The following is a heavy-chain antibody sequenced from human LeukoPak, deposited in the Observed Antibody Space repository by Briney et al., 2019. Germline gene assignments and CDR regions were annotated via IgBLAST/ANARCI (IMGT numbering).Heavy chain of an antibody. CDR3: ARDLLLKAAAGTFDP. D-gene: IGHD6-13*01. J-gene: IGHJ5*02. CDR2: ISAYNGNT. Sequence: ASVKVSCKASGYTFTSYGISWVRQAPGQGLEWMGWISAYNGNTNYAQKLQGRVTMTTDTSTSTAYMELRSLRSDDTAVYYCARDLLLKAAAGTFDPWGQGTLVTVSS. CDR1: GYTFTSYG. V-gene: IGHV1-18*01.